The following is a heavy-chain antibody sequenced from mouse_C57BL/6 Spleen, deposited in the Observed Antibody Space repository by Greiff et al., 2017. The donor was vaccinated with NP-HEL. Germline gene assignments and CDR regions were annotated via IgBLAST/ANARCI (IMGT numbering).Heavy chain of an antibody. V-gene: IGHV1-69*01. CDR1: GYTFTSYW. CDR3: ASYYGNSPYAMDD. Sequence: QVQLKQPGAELVMPGASVKLSCKASGYTFTSYWMHWVKQRPGQGLEWIGEIDPSDSYTNYNQKFKGKSTLTVDKSSSTAYMQLSSLTSEDSAVYYCASYYGNSPYAMDDWGQGTSVTVSS. J-gene: IGHJ4*01. D-gene: IGHD1-1*01. CDR2: IDPSDSYT.